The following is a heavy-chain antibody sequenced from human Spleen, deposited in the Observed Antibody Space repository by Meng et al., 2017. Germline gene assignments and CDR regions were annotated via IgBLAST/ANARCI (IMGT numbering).Heavy chain of an antibody. CDR1: GFTFSSYA. D-gene: IGHD3-16*02. CDR3: AKGGAFTFGGVIAADY. Sequence: GESLKISCASSGFTFSSYAMSWVRQAPGKGLEWVSAISGGGGSTYYAGSVKGRITISRDNSKNTLYLQMNSLRAEDTAVYYCAKGGAFTFGGVIAADYWGQGTLVTVSS. J-gene: IGHJ4*02. CDR2: ISGGGGST. V-gene: IGHV3-23*01.